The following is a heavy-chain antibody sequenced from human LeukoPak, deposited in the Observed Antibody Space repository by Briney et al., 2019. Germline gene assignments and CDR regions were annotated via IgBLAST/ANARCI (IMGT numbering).Heavy chain of an antibody. D-gene: IGHD2-2*01. CDR1: GDSVSINSAA. J-gene: IGHJ6*02. CDR2: TYYRSKWYN. CDR3: ARDAVSGYQLLDYYYYGMDV. Sequence: SQTLSLTCAISGDSVSINSAAWNWVRQSPSRGLEWLGRTYYRSKWYNDYAVSVKSRITINPDTSKNQFSLQLNSVTPEDTAVYYCARDAVSGYQLLDYYYYGMDVGGQGTTVTVS. V-gene: IGHV6-1*01.